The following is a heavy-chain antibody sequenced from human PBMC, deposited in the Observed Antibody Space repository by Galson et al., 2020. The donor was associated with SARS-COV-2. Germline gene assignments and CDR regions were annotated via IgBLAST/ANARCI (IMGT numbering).Heavy chain of an antibody. CDR1: GFTFSSYA. D-gene: IGHD6-13*01. Sequence: GESLKISCAASGFTFSSYAMHWVRQAPGKGLEWVAVISYDGSNKYYADSVKGRFTISRDNSKNTLYLQMNSLRAEDTAVYYCASELAAAGFYWGQGTLVTVSS. V-gene: IGHV3-30*04. CDR2: ISYDGSNK. J-gene: IGHJ4*02. CDR3: ASELAAAGFY.